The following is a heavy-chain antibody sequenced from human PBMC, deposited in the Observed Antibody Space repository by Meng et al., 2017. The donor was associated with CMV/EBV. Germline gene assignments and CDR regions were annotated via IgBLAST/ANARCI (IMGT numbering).Heavy chain of an antibody. CDR3: ARDLAAAATGYFQH. CDR2: ISAYNGNT. V-gene: IGHV1-18*01. Sequence: ASVKVSCKAFGYTFTSYGISWVRQAPGQGLEWMGWISAYNGNTNYAQKLQGRVTMTTDTSTSTAYMELRSLRSDDTAVYYCARDLAAAATGYFQHWGQGTLVTVSS. J-gene: IGHJ1*01. D-gene: IGHD6-13*01. CDR1: GYTFTSYG.